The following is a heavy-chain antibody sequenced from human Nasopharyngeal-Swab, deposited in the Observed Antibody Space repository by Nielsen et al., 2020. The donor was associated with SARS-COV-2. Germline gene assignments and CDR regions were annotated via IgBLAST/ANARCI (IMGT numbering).Heavy chain of an antibody. V-gene: IGHV3-74*01. D-gene: IGHD2-2*01. Sequence: GESLKISCAASGSTFSTYWMHWVRQAPGKGLVWVSRINSDGSSTNYADSVKGRFTISRDNAKNTLCLQMNSLRAEDTAVYYCAAAAKGYWGQGTLVTVSS. CDR3: AAAAKGY. CDR2: INSDGSST. J-gene: IGHJ4*02. CDR1: GSTFSTYW.